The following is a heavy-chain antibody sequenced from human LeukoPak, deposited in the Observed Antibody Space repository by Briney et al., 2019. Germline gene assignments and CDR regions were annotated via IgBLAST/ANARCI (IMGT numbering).Heavy chain of an antibody. J-gene: IGHJ6*02. CDR3: ARDLVVVAVNYYYYGMGV. Sequence: PGGSLRLSCAASGFTFDDYAMHWVRQAPGKGLEWVSGISWNSGSIGYADSVKGRFTISRDNAKNSLYLQMNSLRAEDTALYYCARDLVVVAVNYYYYGMGVWGQGTTVTVSS. V-gene: IGHV3-9*01. CDR1: GFTFDDYA. CDR2: ISWNSGSI. D-gene: IGHD2-15*01.